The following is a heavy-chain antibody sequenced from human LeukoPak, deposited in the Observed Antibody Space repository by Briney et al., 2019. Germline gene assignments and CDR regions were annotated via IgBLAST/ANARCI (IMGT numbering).Heavy chain of an antibody. CDR1: GFTFSSYS. D-gene: IGHD3-22*01. CDR3: ASDRYYYDSSGIDC. J-gene: IGHJ4*02. CDR2: ISCSSSYR. V-gene: IGHV3-21*01. Sequence: GWSLRLSCAASGFTFSSYSMYWVRQAPARGLEWVSSISCSSSYRYYDDSVRGRFTISRDNAKNSLYLHMTSLGHDENAVYYCASDRYYYDSSGIDCWGQGSLVTVSS.